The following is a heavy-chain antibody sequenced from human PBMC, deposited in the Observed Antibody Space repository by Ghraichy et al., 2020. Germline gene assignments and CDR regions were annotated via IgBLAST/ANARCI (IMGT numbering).Heavy chain of an antibody. Sequence: ETLSLTCTVSGASISSASYFWGWIRQPPEKGLEWIGSLYYTGSTYYNPSLKSRVTISVDTSKNQFSLRLSSVTAADTAVYYCARLPRYSDCSDSSCQFDYWGQGTLVTVSS. CDR1: GASISSASYF. CDR2: LYYTGST. D-gene: IGHD2-15*01. CDR3: ARLPRYSDCSDSSCQFDY. J-gene: IGHJ4*02. V-gene: IGHV4-39*01.